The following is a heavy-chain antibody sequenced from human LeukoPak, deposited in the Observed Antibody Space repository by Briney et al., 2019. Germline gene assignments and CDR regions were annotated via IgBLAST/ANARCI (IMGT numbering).Heavy chain of an antibody. CDR3: ASLACSGGSCYSDAFDI. V-gene: IGHV3-23*01. Sequence: PGGSLRLSCAASGFTFSSYAMSWVRQAPGKGLEWVSAISGSGGSTYYADSVKGRFTISRDNSKNTLYLQMNSLRAEDTAVYYCASLACSGGSCYSDAFDIWGRGTMVTVSS. CDR1: GFTFSSYA. J-gene: IGHJ3*02. CDR2: ISGSGGST. D-gene: IGHD2-15*01.